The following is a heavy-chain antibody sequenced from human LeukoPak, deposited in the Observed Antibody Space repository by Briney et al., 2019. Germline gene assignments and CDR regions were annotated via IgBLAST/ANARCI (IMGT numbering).Heavy chain of an antibody. Sequence: GRSLRLSCAVSGFSFRSHGMHWVRQAPGKGLEWVTFIWYDGSKSYYGDSVEGRFTISRDNSKNTLHLQMNRLRAEDTAVYYCARADYYDSSGYNFGMDVWGQGTTVTVSS. V-gene: IGHV3-33*01. CDR3: ARADYYDSSGYNFGMDV. CDR1: GFSFRSHG. J-gene: IGHJ6*02. D-gene: IGHD3-22*01. CDR2: IWYDGSKS.